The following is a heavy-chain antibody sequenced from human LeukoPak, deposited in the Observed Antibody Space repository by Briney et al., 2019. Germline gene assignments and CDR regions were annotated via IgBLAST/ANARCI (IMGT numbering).Heavy chain of an antibody. CDR3: ARVKDGYKNDWQAFDI. CDR1: GFTFSDYY. J-gene: IGHJ3*02. Sequence: GGSLGLSCAASGFTFSDYYMSWIRQAPGKGLEWVSYISSSGSTIYYADSVKGRFTISRDNAKNSLYLQMNSLRAEDTAVYYCARVKDGYKNDWQAFDIWGQGTMVTVSS. CDR2: ISSSGSTI. D-gene: IGHD5-24*01. V-gene: IGHV3-11*01.